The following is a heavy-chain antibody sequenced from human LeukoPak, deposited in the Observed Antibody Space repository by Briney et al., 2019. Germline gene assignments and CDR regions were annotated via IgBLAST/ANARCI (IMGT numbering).Heavy chain of an antibody. J-gene: IGHJ4*02. CDR3: AKAYMVRGVLTFDY. CDR1: GYTFTSYG. V-gene: IGHV1-18*01. D-gene: IGHD3-10*01. Sequence: ASVKVSCKASGYTFTSYGISWVRQAPGQGLEWMGWISAYNGNTNYAQKLQGRVTMTTDTSTSIAYMELRSLRSDDTAVYYCAKAYMVRGVLTFDYWGQGTLVTVSS. CDR2: ISAYNGNT.